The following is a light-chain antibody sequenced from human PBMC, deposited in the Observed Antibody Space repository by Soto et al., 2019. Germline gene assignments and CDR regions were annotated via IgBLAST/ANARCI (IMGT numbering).Light chain of an antibody. Sequence: EIVLTQSPATLSLSPGERATISCRASQSVSKCLAWYQQKPGQAPRLLIYDASARVTGIPARFSGSGSGTDFTLTISSLEPEDFAVYSCQQCSNWPPVSFGQGTRLEIK. CDR2: DAS. V-gene: IGKV3-11*01. J-gene: IGKJ5*01. CDR3: QQCSNWPPVS. CDR1: QSVSKC.